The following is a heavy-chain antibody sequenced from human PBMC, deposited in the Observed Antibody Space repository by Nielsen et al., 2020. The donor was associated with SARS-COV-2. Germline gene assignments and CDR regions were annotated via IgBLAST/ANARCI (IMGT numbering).Heavy chain of an antibody. V-gene: IGHV4-4*02. D-gene: IGHD6-13*01. CDR3: ARGRRGIAAAVVHYYYYYGMDV. J-gene: IGHJ6*02. CDR2: IYHSGST. Sequence: WIRQPPGKGLEWIGEIYHSGSTNYNPSLKSRVTISVDKSKNQFSLKLSSVTAADTAVYYCARGRRGIAAAVVHYYYYYGMDVWGQGTTVTVSS.